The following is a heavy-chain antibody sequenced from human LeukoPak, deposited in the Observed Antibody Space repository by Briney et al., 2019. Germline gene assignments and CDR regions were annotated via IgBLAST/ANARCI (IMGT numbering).Heavy chain of an antibody. V-gene: IGHV4-59*01. CDR2: IYYSGST. Sequence: SETLSLTCTVSGGSMTTYYWTWLRQPPGKGPEWIGYIYYSGSTNYNSSLKSRVSMSVDTSKNQFSLKVNSVTAADAAIYYCARLGRGGDWFDYWGQGILVTVSS. J-gene: IGHJ4*02. CDR1: GGSMTTYY. CDR3: ARLGRGGDWFDY. D-gene: IGHD2-21*02.